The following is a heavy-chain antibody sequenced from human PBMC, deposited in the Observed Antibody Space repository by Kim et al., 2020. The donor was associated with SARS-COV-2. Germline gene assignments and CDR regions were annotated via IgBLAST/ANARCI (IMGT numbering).Heavy chain of an antibody. J-gene: IGHJ6*02. CDR1: GFTFSSYA. CDR2: ISGSGGST. CDR3: AKAPRNQYYGSGINYYYGMDV. D-gene: IGHD3-10*01. Sequence: GGSLRLSCAASGFTFSSYAMSWVRQAPGKGLEWVSAISGSGGSTYYADSVKGRFTISRDNSKNTLYLQMNSLRAEDTAVYYCAKAPRNQYYGSGINYYYGMDVWGQGTTVTVSS. V-gene: IGHV3-23*01.